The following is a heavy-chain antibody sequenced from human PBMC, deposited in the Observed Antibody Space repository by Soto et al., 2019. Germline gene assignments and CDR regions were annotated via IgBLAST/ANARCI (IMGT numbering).Heavy chain of an antibody. J-gene: IGHJ6*02. CDR2: ISYDGSNK. Sequence: PGGSLRLSCAASGFTFSSYGMHWVRQAPGKGLEWVAVISYDGSNKYYADSVKGRFTISRDNAKNSLYLQMNSLRAEDTAVYYCARDPIWSGHTPDYYYYGMDVWGQGTTVTVSS. CDR1: GFTFSSYG. V-gene: IGHV3-33*05. D-gene: IGHD3-3*01. CDR3: ARDPIWSGHTPDYYYYGMDV.